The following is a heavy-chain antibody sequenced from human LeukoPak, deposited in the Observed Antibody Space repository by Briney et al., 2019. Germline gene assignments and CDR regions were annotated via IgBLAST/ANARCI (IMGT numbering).Heavy chain of an antibody. V-gene: IGHV3-9*01. D-gene: IGHD3-3*01. CDR3: AKGGRFLEWLPPILDY. Sequence: GRSLRLSCAASGFTFDDYAMHWVRQAPGKGLEWVSGISWNSGSIGYADSVKGRFTISRDNAKNSLYLQMNSLRAEDTALYYCAKGGRFLEWLPPILDYWGQGTLVTVSS. CDR1: GFTFDDYA. CDR2: ISWNSGSI. J-gene: IGHJ4*02.